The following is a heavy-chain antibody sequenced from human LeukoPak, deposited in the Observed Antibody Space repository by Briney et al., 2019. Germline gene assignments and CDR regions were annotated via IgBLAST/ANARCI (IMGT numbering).Heavy chain of an antibody. CDR1: GFSFSTYA. Sequence: GGSLRLSCAASGFSFSTYAMNWVRQAPGKGLEGVSAISGSDDSTYYAESVKGRFTISRDNSKKPVLLQMNRLRVEDTAVYYCAKFACTSTSCYNNFWGQGTLVTVSS. CDR3: AKFACTSTSCYNNF. D-gene: IGHD2-2*02. J-gene: IGHJ1*01. CDR2: ISGSDDST. V-gene: IGHV3-23*01.